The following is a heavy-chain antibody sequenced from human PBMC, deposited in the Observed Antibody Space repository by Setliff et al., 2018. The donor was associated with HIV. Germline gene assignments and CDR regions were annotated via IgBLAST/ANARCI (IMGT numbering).Heavy chain of an antibody. V-gene: IGHV4-34*01. CDR2: INHSGTT. D-gene: IGHD6-13*01. J-gene: IGHJ6*03. Sequence: PSETLSLTCTVSGRPLSGYFWTWIRQTPDKGLEWIGDINHSGTTNYNLSLKSRTTLSLDTSKNQLSLKLTSVVAADTGLYFCARGRDASTWYLSHFYSYYYLDVLGNGTTVTVSS. CDR3: ARGRDASTWYLSHFYSYYYLDV. CDR1: GRPLSGYF.